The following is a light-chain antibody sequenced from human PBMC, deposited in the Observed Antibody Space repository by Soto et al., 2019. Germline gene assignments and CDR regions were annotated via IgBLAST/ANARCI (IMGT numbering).Light chain of an antibody. CDR3: QQRGNWPIT. CDR2: DAS. V-gene: IGKV3-11*01. Sequence: EIVLTQSPATLSLSPGERATLSCRARQSVSSYLAWYQQKPGQAPRLLIYDASNRATGVPARFSGSGSGTDFTLTISSLEPEDFAVYYCQQRGNWPITFGQGTRLEIK. CDR1: QSVSSY. J-gene: IGKJ5*01.